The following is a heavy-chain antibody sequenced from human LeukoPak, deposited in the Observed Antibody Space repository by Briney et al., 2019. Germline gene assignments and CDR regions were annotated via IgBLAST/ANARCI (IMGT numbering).Heavy chain of an antibody. CDR3: ARSPPYRYNWNDDYFDY. Sequence: GESLKISCKGSGYSFTSYWIGWVRQMPGKGLEWMGIIYPGDSDTRYSPSFQGQVTISADKSISTAYLQWSSLKASDTAMYYCARSPPYRYNWNDDYFDYWGQGTLVTVSS. CDR1: GYSFTSYW. CDR2: IYPGDSDT. J-gene: IGHJ4*02. D-gene: IGHD1-20*01. V-gene: IGHV5-51*01.